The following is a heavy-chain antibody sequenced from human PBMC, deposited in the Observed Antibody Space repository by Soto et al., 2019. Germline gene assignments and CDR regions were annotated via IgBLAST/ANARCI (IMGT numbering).Heavy chain of an antibody. CDR1: GYTFTSYG. CDR3: ARNYGSGSYYKSSYYYGMDV. V-gene: IGHV1-18*01. CDR2: ISAYNGNT. Sequence: ASVKVSCKASGYTFTSYGISWVRQAPGQGLEWMGWISAYNGNTNYAQKLQGRVTMTTDTSTSTAYMELRSLRSDDTAVYYCARNYGSGSYYKSSYYYGMDVWGQGTTVTVSS. D-gene: IGHD3-10*01. J-gene: IGHJ6*02.